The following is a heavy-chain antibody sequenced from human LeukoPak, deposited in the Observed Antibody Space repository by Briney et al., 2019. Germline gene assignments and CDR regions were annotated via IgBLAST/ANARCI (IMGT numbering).Heavy chain of an antibody. CDR2: INPNSGGT. J-gene: IGHJ5*02. V-gene: IGHV1-2*02. Sequence: ASVKVSSKASGYTFTGYYMHWVRQAPGQALEWTGLINPNSGGTNYAQKFQGRVTMTRDTSISTAYMELSRLRSDDTAVYYCAREDEYCSSTSCYNWFDPWGQGTLVTVSS. CDR1: GYTFTGYY. D-gene: IGHD2-2*01. CDR3: AREDEYCSSTSCYNWFDP.